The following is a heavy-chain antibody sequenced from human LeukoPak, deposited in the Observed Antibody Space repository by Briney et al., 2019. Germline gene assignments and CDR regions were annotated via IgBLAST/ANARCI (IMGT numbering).Heavy chain of an antibody. CDR1: GFTFSSYA. D-gene: IGHD1-26*01. J-gene: IGHJ3*02. CDR3: AKTSGSHDAFDI. CDR2: ISRSGGST. Sequence: GGSLRLSCAASGFTFSSYAMSWVRQAPGKGLEWVSAISRSGGSTYYADSVKGRFTISRDNSKNTLYLQMNSLRAEDTAVYYCAKTSGSHDAFDIWGQGTMVTVSS. V-gene: IGHV3-23*01.